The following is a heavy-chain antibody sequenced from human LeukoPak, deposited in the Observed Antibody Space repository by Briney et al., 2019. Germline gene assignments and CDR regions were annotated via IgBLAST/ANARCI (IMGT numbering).Heavy chain of an antibody. V-gene: IGHV3-48*01. Sequence: GGSLRLSCAASGFTLSSYSMNWVRQAPGKGLEWVSYISTSSSTIYYADSVKGRLTISRDNAKNSLYLQMNSLRAEDTAVYYCARDTLNGNDHGLVYWGQGALVTVSS. D-gene: IGHD1-1*01. CDR3: ARDTLNGNDHGLVY. CDR1: GFTLSSYS. J-gene: IGHJ4*02. CDR2: ISTSSSTI.